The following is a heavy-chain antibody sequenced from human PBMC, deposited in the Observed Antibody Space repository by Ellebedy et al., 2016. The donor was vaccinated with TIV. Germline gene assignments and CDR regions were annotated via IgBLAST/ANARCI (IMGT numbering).Heavy chain of an antibody. V-gene: IGHV3-64*04. J-gene: IGHJ6*02. CDR2: ISSNGGST. CDR3: AKVVVGGNAMDV. Sequence: GESLKISXSASGFTFSSYAMHWVRQAPGKGLEYVSAISSNGGSTYYADSVKGRFTISRDNSKNTLYLQMNSLRAEDTAVYYCAKVVVGGNAMDVWGQGTTVTVSS. CDR1: GFTFSSYA. D-gene: IGHD1-26*01.